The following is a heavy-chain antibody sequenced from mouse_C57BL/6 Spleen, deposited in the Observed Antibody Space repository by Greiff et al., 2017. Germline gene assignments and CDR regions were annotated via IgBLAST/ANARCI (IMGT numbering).Heavy chain of an antibody. CDR2: IYPGDGDT. D-gene: IGHD2-2*01. J-gene: IGHJ3*01. Sequence: VQLQQSGPELVKPGASVKISCKASGYAFSSSWMNWVKQRPGKGLGWIGRIYPGDGDTNYNGKFKGKATLTAVKSSSTVYMELSRLTSEDSAVYFCARHESGYGYWGQGTLVTVSA. V-gene: IGHV1-82*01. CDR3: ARHESGYGY. CDR1: GYAFSSSW.